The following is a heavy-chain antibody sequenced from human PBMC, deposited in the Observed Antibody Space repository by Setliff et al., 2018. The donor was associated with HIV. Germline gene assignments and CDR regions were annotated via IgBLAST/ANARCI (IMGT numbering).Heavy chain of an antibody. D-gene: IGHD3-22*01. Sequence: ASVKVSCKASGYTFTGSYMHWVRQAPGQGLEWMGCINLNTGNTNYAQKFQGRVIVTRDTSINTAYVELRSLRLDDTAVYYCARLSGDNSGQPYYYYMDVWGKGTTVTVSS. CDR3: ARLSGDNSGQPYYYYMDV. J-gene: IGHJ6*03. V-gene: IGHV1-2*02. CDR1: GYTFTGSY. CDR2: INLNTGNT.